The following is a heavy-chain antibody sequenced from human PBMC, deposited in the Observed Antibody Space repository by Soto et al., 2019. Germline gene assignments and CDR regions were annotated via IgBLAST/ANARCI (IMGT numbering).Heavy chain of an antibody. Sequence: PSETLSLTCAVSGGSISSSNWWSWVRQPPGKGLEWIGEIYHSGSTNYNPSLKSRVTISVDKSKNQFSLKLSSVTAADTAVYYSARDRPSIAAAGPFARYGMDVWGQGTTVTVSS. CDR2: IYHSGST. D-gene: IGHD6-13*01. CDR1: GGSISSSNW. J-gene: IGHJ6*02. V-gene: IGHV4-4*02. CDR3: ARDRPSIAAAGPFARYGMDV.